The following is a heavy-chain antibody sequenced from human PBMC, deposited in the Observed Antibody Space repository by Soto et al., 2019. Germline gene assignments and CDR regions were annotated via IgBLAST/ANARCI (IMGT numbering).Heavy chain of an antibody. CDR2: IYYSEST. CDR1: GGSISSYY. J-gene: IGHJ6*02. V-gene: IGHV4-59*01. CDR3: ARDAIYGMDV. D-gene: IGHD2-2*02. Sequence: SETLSLTCTVSGGSISSYYWSWIRQPPGKGLEWIGYIYYSESTNYNPSLKSRVTISVDTSKNQFSLKLSSVTAADTAVYYCARDAIYGMDVWGQGTTVTVSS.